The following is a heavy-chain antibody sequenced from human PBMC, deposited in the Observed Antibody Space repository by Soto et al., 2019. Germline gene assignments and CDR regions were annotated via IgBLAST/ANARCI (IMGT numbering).Heavy chain of an antibody. CDR3: ARRYGYNSLDY. J-gene: IGHJ4*02. Sequence: PSETLSLTCTVSGGSISSYYLSWIRQPPGKGLEWIGYIYYSGSTNYNSSLKSRVTVSVDTSKNQFSLKLSSVTAADTAVYYCARRYGYNSLDYWGQGTLVTVSS. V-gene: IGHV4-59*08. D-gene: IGHD5-12*01. CDR2: IYYSGST. CDR1: GGSISSYY.